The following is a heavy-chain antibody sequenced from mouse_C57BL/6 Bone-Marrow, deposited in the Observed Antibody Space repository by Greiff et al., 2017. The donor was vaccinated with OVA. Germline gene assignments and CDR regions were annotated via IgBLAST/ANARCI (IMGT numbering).Heavy chain of an antibody. CDR3: ARGGGRIFFAY. J-gene: IGHJ3*01. V-gene: IGHV1-55*01. CDR1: GYTFTSYW. Sequence: QVQLQQSGAELVKPGASVKMSCKASGYTFTSYWITWVKQRPGQGLEWIGDIYPGSGSTNYNEKFKSKATLTVDTSSSTAYMQLSSLTSEDAAVYYCARGGGRIFFAYWGQGTLVTVSA. D-gene: IGHD1-1*01. CDR2: IYPGSGST.